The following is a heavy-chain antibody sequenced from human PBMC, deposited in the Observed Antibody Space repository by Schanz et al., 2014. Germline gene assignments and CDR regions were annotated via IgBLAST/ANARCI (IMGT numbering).Heavy chain of an antibody. CDR2: ISGSGGST. V-gene: IGHV3-23*01. J-gene: IGHJ4*02. CDR1: GFTFSTYA. Sequence: DVQLLESGGGLVQPGGSLRLSCAASGFTFSTYAMSWVRQAPGKGLEWVSAISGSGGSTYYADSVKGRFTISRDNSKNALYLQMNSLRAEDTAVYYCAKDPSHGDYDYYFDYWGQGTLVTVSS. D-gene: IGHD3-22*01. CDR3: AKDPSHGDYDYYFDY.